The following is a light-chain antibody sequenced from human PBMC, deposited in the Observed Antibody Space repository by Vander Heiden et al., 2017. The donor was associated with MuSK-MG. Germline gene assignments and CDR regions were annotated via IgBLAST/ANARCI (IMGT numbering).Light chain of an antibody. CDR3: SSYTSSSTQGV. V-gene: IGLV2-14*01. CDR2: DVS. CDR1: SSDVGGYNY. Sequence: QSALTQPASVSGSPGQSLTISCTGTSSDVGGYNYVSWYQQHPGKAPKLMIYDVSNRLSGVSNRFSGSKSGNTASLTISGLQAEDEADYYCSSYTSSSTQGVFGGGTKLTVL. J-gene: IGLJ3*02.